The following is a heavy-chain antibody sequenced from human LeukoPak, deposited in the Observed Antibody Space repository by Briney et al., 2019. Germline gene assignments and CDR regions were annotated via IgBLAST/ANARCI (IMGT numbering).Heavy chain of an antibody. CDR1: GYTFTSYG. D-gene: IGHD3-22*01. CDR3: ARARYYYDSSGYYFPFDY. CDR2: ISAYNGNT. Sequence: ASVKVSCKASGYTFTSYGISWVRQAPGQGLEWMGWISAYNGNTNYAQKLQGRVTMTTDTSTSTAYMELRGLRSDDTAVYYCARARYYYDSSGYYFPFDYWGQGTLVTVSS. J-gene: IGHJ4*02. V-gene: IGHV1-18*01.